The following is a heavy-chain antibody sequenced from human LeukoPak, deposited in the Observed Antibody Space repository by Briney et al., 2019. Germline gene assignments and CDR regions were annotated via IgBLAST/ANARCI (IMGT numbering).Heavy chain of an antibody. CDR3: ARAAAAGTVRFDP. Sequence: SETPSLTCSVSGGSISSSSYYWGWIRQPPGKGLEWIGSIYYSGSTYYNPSLKSRVTISVDTSKNQFSLKLSSVTAADTAVYYCARAAAAGTVRFDPWGQGTLVTVSS. CDR1: GGSISSSSYY. CDR2: IYYSGST. D-gene: IGHD6-13*01. V-gene: IGHV4-39*01. J-gene: IGHJ5*02.